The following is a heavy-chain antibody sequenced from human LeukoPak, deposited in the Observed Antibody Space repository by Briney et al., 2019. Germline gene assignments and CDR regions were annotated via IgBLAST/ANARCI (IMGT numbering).Heavy chain of an antibody. D-gene: IGHD3-3*02. Sequence: GGSLRLSCAASGFTFSTYWVSWVRQAPGKGLEWVANIQQDGSEKYYVDSVKGRFTISRDNAKNSLYLQMNSLTAEDTAVYYCARVSHFWSGVDYWGQGTLVTVSS. CDR2: IQQDGSEK. CDR3: ARVSHFWSGVDY. J-gene: IGHJ4*02. CDR1: GFTFSTYW. V-gene: IGHV3-7*01.